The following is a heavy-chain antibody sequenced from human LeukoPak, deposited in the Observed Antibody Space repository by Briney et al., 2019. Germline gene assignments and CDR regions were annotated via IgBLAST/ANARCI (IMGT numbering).Heavy chain of an antibody. CDR1: GGSISSYY. J-gene: IGHJ3*02. CDR3: ARLILCTNGVCPKDAFDI. V-gene: IGHV4-59*12. CDR2: IYYSGST. Sequence: SETLSLTCTVSGGSISSYYWSWIRQPPGKGLEWIGYIYYSGSTNYNPSLKSRVTISVDTSKNQFSLKLSSVTAADTAVYYCARLILCTNGVCPKDAFDIWGQGTMVTVSS. D-gene: IGHD2-8*01.